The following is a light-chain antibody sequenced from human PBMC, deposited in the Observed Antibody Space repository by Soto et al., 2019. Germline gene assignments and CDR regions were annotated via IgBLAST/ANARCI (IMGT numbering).Light chain of an antibody. CDR3: RQRYNWPRT. V-gene: IGKV3-11*01. CDR2: DAF. J-gene: IGKJ4*01. Sequence: TVLTQSPATLSLSPGERATLSCKASQSIGNSLGWFQQKPGQAPRLLIDDAFNMATGIPARFTGSGSGSDFTLTISSLEPEDFGVYYCRQRYNWPRTFGGGTKVEIK. CDR1: QSIGNS.